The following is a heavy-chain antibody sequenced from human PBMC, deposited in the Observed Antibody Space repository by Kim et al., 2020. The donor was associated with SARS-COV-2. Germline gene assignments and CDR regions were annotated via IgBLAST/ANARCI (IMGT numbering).Heavy chain of an antibody. D-gene: IGHD6-19*01. CDR2: ISGSGGTT. J-gene: IGHJ4*02. Sequence: GGSLRLSCAGSGFTFSDYAMNWVRQAPGKGLEWVSSISGSGGTTYYAESMKGRFTISRDNSKNTLFLQMNSLRAEDTAHYYCAKAEIAVSAPILHWGQGTLVTVSS. CDR1: GFTFSDYA. V-gene: IGHV3-23*01. CDR3: AKAEIAVSAPILH.